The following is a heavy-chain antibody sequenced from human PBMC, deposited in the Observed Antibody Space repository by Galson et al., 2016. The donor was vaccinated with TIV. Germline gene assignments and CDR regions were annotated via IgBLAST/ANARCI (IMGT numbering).Heavy chain of an antibody. J-gene: IGHJ4*02. CDR3: ATVEGCGGSCYFFDF. CDR1: SYTFNTYD. D-gene: IGHD2-15*01. V-gene: IGHV1-18*01. Sequence: SVKVSCKASSYTFNTYDITWVRQVPGQGLEWLGWISVYNGNTNYAQKFQDRVTMTTDTSTKTAHMELRGLRSDDTAVYYCATVEGCGGSCYFFDFWGQGTLVTVSS. CDR2: ISVYNGNT.